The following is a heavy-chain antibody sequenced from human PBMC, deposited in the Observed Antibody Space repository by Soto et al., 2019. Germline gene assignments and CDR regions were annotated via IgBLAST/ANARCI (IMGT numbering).Heavy chain of an antibody. Sequence: LRLSCAASGFSVSDSTMSWVRQAPGKGLEWVSSITASGAVTYYADSVKGRVTISRDTSKDTVFLQMNSVRVEDTAIYYCAKAPLAFDIWGRGTLVTVSS. CDR3: AKAPLAFDI. V-gene: IGHV3-23*01. J-gene: IGHJ3*02. CDR2: ITASGAVT. CDR1: GFSVSDST.